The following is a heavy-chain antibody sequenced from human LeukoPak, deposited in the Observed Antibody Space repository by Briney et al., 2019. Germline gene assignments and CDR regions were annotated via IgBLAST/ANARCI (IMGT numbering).Heavy chain of an antibody. V-gene: IGHV1-2*02. D-gene: IGHD5-12*01. J-gene: IGHJ4*02. CDR3: AKNPYEYYFDY. CDR1: GYTLIGYY. CDR2: INPSSGDT. Sequence: ASVKVSCKASGYTLIGYYMHWLRQAPGQGLEWMGWINPSSGDTNYAQKFQGRVTMTRDTSISTAYMELNRLTSDDTAVYYCAKNPYEYYFDYWGQGTLVTVSS.